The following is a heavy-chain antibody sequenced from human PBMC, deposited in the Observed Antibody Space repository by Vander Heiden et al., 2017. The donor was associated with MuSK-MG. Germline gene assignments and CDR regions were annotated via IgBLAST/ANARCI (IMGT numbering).Heavy chain of an antibody. D-gene: IGHD1-1*01. Sequence: QLQLQESGPGLVKPSETLSLTCTVSGGSISSSSYYWGWIRQPPGKGLEWIGSIYYSGSTYYNPSLKRRVTISVDTSKNQFSLKLSSVTAADTAVYYCARLLSRWRQPSVGRFDLWGRGTLVTVSS. J-gene: IGHJ2*01. V-gene: IGHV4-39*01. CDR1: GGSISSSSYY. CDR3: ARLLSRWRQPSVGRFDL. CDR2: IYYSGST.